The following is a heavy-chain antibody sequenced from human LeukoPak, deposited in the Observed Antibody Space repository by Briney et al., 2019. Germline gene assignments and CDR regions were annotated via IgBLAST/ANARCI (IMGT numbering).Heavy chain of an antibody. CDR3: AKVLKSYWVQDLDY. CDR1: GFTFSYYA. CDR2: LTGSGDTT. V-gene: IGHV3-23*01. D-gene: IGHD3-10*01. J-gene: IGHJ4*02. Sequence: GGSLRLSCAASGFTFSYYAMTWVRQAPGKGLEWVSTLTGSGDTTDYADSAKGRFTISRDNSKNTLYLQMNNLRADDTAVYYCAKVLKSYWVQDLDYWGQGTLVMVSS.